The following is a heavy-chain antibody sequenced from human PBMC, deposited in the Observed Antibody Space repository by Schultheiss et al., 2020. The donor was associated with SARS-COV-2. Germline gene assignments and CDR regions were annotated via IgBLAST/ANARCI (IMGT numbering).Heavy chain of an antibody. Sequence: GESLKISCAASGFTFSSYWMHWVRQAPGKGLEWVSRFNPVEDSTTYADSVKGRFTISRDNSKNTLYLQMNSLRAEDTAVYYCARDGGYCSSTSCYHNYYYYMDVWGKGTTVTVSS. CDR1: GFTFSSYW. D-gene: IGHD2-2*01. CDR3: ARDGGYCSSTSCYHNYYYYMDV. CDR2: FNPVEDST. V-gene: IGHV3-74*01. J-gene: IGHJ6*03.